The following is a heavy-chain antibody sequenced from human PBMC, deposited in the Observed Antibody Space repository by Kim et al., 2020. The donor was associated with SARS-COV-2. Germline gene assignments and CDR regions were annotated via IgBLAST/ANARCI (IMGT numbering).Heavy chain of an antibody. D-gene: IGHD6-19*01. Sequence: GGSLRLSCAASGFTFSDYYMSWIRQAPGKGLEWVSYISSSGSTIYYADSVKGRFTISRDNAKNSLYLQMNSLRAEDTAVYYCARNFGGWAYYYYGMDVWGQGTTVTVSS. CDR1: GFTFSDYY. CDR2: ISSSGSTI. V-gene: IGHV3-11*01. CDR3: ARNFGGWAYYYYGMDV. J-gene: IGHJ6*02.